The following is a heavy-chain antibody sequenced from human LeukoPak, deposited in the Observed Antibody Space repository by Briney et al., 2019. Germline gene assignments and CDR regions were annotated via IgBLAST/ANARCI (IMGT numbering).Heavy chain of an antibody. CDR2: ISGGGDST. V-gene: IGHV3-23*01. Sequence: GGSLRLSSAASGFTFNNYAMSWVRQAPGKGLEWVSGISGGGDSTHYADSVKGRFTISRDNSKNTMYLQMNSLKAEDTALYYCVKPVRTWSKEDFWGQGTLVTVSS. CDR3: VKPVRTWSKEDF. CDR1: GFTFNNYA. D-gene: IGHD3-3*01. J-gene: IGHJ4*02.